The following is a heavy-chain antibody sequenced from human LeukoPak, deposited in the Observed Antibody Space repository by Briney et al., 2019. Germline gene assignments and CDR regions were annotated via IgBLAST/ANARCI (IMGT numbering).Heavy chain of an antibody. J-gene: IGHJ4*02. CDR3: TRVSLYQLQDY. CDR1: GFTFSSYW. D-gene: IGHD3-16*01. V-gene: IGHV3-7*01. CDR2: IKQDGSAG. Sequence: GGSLRLSCAASGFTFSSYWMSWVRQAPGKGLGWVANIKQDGSAGYYVDSVKGRFTISRDNAKNSLYLQMNSLRAEDTATYYCTRVSLYQLQDYWGQGTLVTVSS.